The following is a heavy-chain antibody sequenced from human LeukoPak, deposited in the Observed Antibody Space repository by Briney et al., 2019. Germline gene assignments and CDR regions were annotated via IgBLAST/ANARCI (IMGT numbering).Heavy chain of an antibody. CDR1: GFTVSGNY. V-gene: IGHV3-66*01. J-gene: IGHJ6*02. CDR3: ASRDRGYYYGMDV. D-gene: IGHD5-24*01. CDR2: IYSGGST. Sequence: GGSLRLSCAASGFTVSGNYMTWVRQAPGGRLEWVSLIYSGGSTYYADSVKGRFTISRDNSKNTLSLQMNSLRAEDTAVYYCASRDRGYYYGMDVWGQGGTVTVSS.